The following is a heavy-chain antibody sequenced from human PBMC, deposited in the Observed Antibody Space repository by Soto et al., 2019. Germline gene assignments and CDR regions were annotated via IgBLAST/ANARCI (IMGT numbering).Heavy chain of an antibody. V-gene: IGHV3-30*18. CDR2: ISNDGRHN. CDR1: GFTFSGYG. Sequence: XGSLSVSCVVSGFTFSGYGMYWLRHAPGKGLDWVGGISNDGRHNDYGASVKGRFTLSRDNSNNALYIEMNSLRAEDTAVYYWAKGHMGVIYSGFDVWGQGTLVTVSS. J-gene: IGHJ3*01. CDR3: AKGHMGVIYSGFDV. D-gene: IGHD1-26*01.